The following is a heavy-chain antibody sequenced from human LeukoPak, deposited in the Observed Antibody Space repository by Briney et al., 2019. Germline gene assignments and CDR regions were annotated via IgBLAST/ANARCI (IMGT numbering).Heavy chain of an antibody. Sequence: GGSLRLSCVASGFTFSSFSMNWVRQAPAKGLEWVSTISGSGASTYYADSLMGRIVVSRDNSKNTLYLQMTSLRADAPAVYYRAKREYRSGWFLEAWGQGTLVTVSS. CDR2: ISGSGAST. V-gene: IGHV3-23*01. D-gene: IGHD6-19*01. CDR3: AKREYRSGWFLEA. J-gene: IGHJ5*02. CDR1: GFTFSSFS.